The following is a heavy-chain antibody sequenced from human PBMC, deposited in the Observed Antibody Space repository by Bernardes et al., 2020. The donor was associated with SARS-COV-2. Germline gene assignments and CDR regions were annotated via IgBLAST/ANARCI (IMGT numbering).Heavy chain of an antibody. CDR3: AREVPKYRDSSGYAHYYYAMDV. J-gene: IGHJ6*02. D-gene: IGHD3-22*01. CDR1: GFTFSDHY. CDR2: IRNKGSDYST. V-gene: IGHV3-72*01. Sequence: GGPLRLSCAASGFTFSDHYLDWVRQAPGKGLEWVGRIRNKGSDYSTKYAASVEGRFIISRDDSRKSLYLQINSLKTEDTAVYYCAREVPKYRDSSGYAHYYYAMDVWGQGTTVTVSS.